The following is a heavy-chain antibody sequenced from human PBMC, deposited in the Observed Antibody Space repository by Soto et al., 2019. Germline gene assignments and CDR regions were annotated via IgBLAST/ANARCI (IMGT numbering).Heavy chain of an antibody. Sequence: ASVKVSCKASGYTFTGYYVHWVRQAPGQGLEWMGWINPNSGDTYLAQRFQGRVTMNRDTSIGTAYMELRGLTSDDTAEYYCAKGGAIVAAGTRVYLYNAMDVWGQGTTVTISS. J-gene: IGHJ6*02. D-gene: IGHD1-26*01. CDR3: AKGGAIVAAGTRVYLYNAMDV. CDR2: INPNSGDT. V-gene: IGHV1-2*02. CDR1: GYTFTGYY.